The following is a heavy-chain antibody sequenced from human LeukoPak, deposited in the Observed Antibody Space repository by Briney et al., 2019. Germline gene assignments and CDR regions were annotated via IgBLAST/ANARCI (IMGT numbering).Heavy chain of an antibody. V-gene: IGHV3-11*01. CDR3: ARDKDSSGYDAFDI. Sequence: GGSLRLSCAASGFTFSDYYMSWIRQAPGKGLEWVSYISSSGSTIYYAYSVKGRFTISRDNAKNSMYLQMNSLRAEDTGVYYCARDKDSSGYDAFDIWGQGTMVTVSS. J-gene: IGHJ3*02. CDR1: GFTFSDYY. CDR2: ISSSGSTI. D-gene: IGHD3-22*01.